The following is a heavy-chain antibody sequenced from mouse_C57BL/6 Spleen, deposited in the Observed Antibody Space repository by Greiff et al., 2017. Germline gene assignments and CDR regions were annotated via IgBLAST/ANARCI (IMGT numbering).Heavy chain of an antibody. J-gene: IGHJ2*01. CDR3: AKGVYLYCFNY. CDR2: LDPNSGGT. Sequence: QVQLQQPGAELVKPGASVKLSCKASCYTFTSYWMHWVQQRPGRGLEWIGRLDPNSGGTQYNEKFQSKATLTVDQPSSTAYMQLSSLTSEDSSVYYCAKGVYLYCFNYWDQGTTLTVSS. D-gene: IGHD5-1*01. V-gene: IGHV1-72*01. CDR1: CYTFTSYW.